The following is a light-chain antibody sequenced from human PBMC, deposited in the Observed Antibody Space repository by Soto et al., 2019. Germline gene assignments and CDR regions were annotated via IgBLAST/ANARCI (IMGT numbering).Light chain of an antibody. J-gene: IGKJ4*01. Sequence: DIQMTQSPSTLSASVGDRVTITCRASQNIDIWLSWYQQKPGKAPSLLIYDASNLKSGVPSRFRGSGSGTEFTLTISSLQPDDSGSYYCQQHKSYPVTFGGGTKVEIK. CDR3: QQHKSYPVT. CDR1: QNIDIW. V-gene: IGKV1-5*01. CDR2: DAS.